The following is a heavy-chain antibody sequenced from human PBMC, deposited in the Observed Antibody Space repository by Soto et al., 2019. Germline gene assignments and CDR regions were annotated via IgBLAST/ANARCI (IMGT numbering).Heavy chain of an antibody. CDR3: ARENYYDSSGYYYPQFDY. J-gene: IGHJ4*02. D-gene: IGHD3-22*01. CDR2: INHSGST. V-gene: IGHV4-34*01. CDR1: GGSFSGYY. Sequence: QVQLQQWGAGLLKPSETLSLTCAVYGGSFSGYYWSWIRQPPGKGLEWIGEINHSGSTNYNPSLKSRVTISVDPSKNQFSLKLSSVTAADTAVYYCARENYYDSSGYYYPQFDYWGQGTLVTVSS.